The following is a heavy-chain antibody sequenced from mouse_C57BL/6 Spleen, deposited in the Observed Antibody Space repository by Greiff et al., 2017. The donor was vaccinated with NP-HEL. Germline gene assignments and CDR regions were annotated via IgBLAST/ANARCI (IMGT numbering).Heavy chain of an antibody. Sequence: EVKLMESGAELVRPGASVKLSCTASGFNIKDYYMHWVKQRPEQGLEWIGRIDPEDGDTEYAPKFQGKATMTADTSSNTAYLQLSSLTSEDTAVYYCTCYGYDVPAWFAYWGQGTLVTVSA. J-gene: IGHJ3*01. CDR3: TCYGYDVPAWFAY. D-gene: IGHD2-2*01. V-gene: IGHV14-1*01. CDR1: GFNIKDYY. CDR2: IDPEDGDT.